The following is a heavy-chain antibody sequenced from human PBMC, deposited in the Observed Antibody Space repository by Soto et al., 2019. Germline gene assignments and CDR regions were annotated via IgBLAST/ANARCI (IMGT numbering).Heavy chain of an antibody. V-gene: IGHV4-59*01. CDR1: ASPISGYY. CDR3: ARDLWGYCGTDCYPLDV. CDR2: MYNTGST. D-gene: IGHD2-21*02. J-gene: IGHJ6*02. Sequence: PSETLSLTCTVSASPISGYYWSWIRQPPGKGLEWIGYMYNTGSTVYNPSFKSRVTISVDTSKNQFSLKLNSVTAADTAVYYCARDLWGYCGTDCYPLDVWGQGTTVTVSS.